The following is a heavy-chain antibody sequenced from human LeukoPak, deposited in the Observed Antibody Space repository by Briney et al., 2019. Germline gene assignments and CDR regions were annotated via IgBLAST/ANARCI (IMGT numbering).Heavy chain of an antibody. CDR3: ARPTGSGWYYFDY. CDR2: IYYSGNT. D-gene: IGHD6-19*01. Sequence: PSETLSLTCTVSGGSISNYCCGWIRQPPGKGLEWIGYIYYSGNTNYNPSLKSRVTISVDASKNQFSLRLCSVTAADTAVYYCARPTGSGWYYFDYWGQGTLVTVSS. J-gene: IGHJ4*02. V-gene: IGHV4-59*01. CDR1: GGSISNYC.